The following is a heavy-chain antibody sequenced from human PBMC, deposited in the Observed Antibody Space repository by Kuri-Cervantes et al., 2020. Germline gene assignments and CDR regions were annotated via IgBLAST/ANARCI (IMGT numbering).Heavy chain of an antibody. J-gene: IGHJ5*02. Sequence: GESLKISCAASGFTFRSYAMSWVRQAPGKGLEWVSAISGSGGSTYYADSVKGRFTISRDNSKNTLYLQMNSLRAEDTAVYYCARWHYYDPPRCFDPWGQGTLVTVSS. CDR3: ARWHYYDPPRCFDP. CDR1: GFTFRSYA. V-gene: IGHV3-23*01. D-gene: IGHD3-22*01. CDR2: ISGSGGST.